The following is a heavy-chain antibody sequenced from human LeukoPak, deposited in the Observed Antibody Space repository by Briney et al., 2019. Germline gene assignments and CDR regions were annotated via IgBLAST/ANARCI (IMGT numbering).Heavy chain of an antibody. D-gene: IGHD3-22*01. CDR3: ARTTYYYDSSGYATGQFDY. Sequence: PSETLSLTCTVPGGSISSYYWSWIRQPPGKGLEWIGYIYYSGSTNYNPSLKSRVTISVDTSKNQFSLKLSSVTAADTAVYYCARTTYYYDSSGYATGQFDYWGQGTLVTVSS. V-gene: IGHV4-59*01. J-gene: IGHJ4*02. CDR1: GGSISSYY. CDR2: IYYSGST.